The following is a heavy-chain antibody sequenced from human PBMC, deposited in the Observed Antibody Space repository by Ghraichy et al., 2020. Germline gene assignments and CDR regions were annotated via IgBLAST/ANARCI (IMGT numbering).Heavy chain of an antibody. CDR2: IYYSGST. J-gene: IGHJ5*02. V-gene: IGHV4-39*01. D-gene: IGHD3-22*01. Sequence: SETLSLTCTVSGGSISSSSYYWGWIRQPPGKGLEWIGSIYYSGSTYYNPSLKSRVTISVDTSKNQFSLKLSSVTAADTAVYYCARRGRHSSGYSHWFDPWGQGTLVTVSS. CDR3: ARRGRHSSGYSHWFDP. CDR1: GGSISSSSYY.